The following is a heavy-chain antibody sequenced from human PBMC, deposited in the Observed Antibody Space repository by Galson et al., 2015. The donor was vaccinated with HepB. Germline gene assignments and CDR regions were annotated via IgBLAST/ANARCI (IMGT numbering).Heavy chain of an antibody. Sequence: SVKVSCKASGYTFTSYGISWVRQAPGQGLEWMGWISAYNGNTNYAQKLQGRVTMTTDTSTSTAYMELRSLRSDGTAVFYCARGGYYDSSGYYYVDGFNYYYGMDVWGQGTTVTVSS. V-gene: IGHV1-18*04. J-gene: IGHJ6*02. D-gene: IGHD3-22*01. CDR3: ARGGYYDSSGYYYVDGFNYYYGMDV. CDR2: ISAYNGNT. CDR1: GYTFTSYG.